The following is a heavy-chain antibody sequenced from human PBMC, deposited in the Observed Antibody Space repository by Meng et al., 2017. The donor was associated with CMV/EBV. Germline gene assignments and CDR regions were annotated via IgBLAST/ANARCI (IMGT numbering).Heavy chain of an antibody. CDR3: ARMRPLAVGWTRFDP. D-gene: IGHD3/OR15-3a*01. Sequence: ASVKVSCKASGYTFTSYGISWVRQAPGQGLEWMGWISAYNGNTNYAQKLQGRVTMTTDTSTSTAHMELRSLRSDDTAVYYCARMRPLAVGWTRFDPWGQGTLVTVSS. V-gene: IGHV1-18*01. CDR1: GYTFTSYG. J-gene: IGHJ5*02. CDR2: ISAYNGNT.